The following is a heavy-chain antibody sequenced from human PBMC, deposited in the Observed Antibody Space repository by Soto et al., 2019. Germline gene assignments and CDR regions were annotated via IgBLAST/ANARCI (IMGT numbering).Heavy chain of an antibody. D-gene: IGHD4-4*01. CDR3: ARRTTSSPYNWFDP. V-gene: IGHV3-23*01. CDR2: ITGGGGST. CDR1: GFTFSSYA. Sequence: HPGGSLRLSCAASGFTFSSYAMSWVRQAPGKGLEWVSAITGGGGSTWSADSVKGRFTISRDNSRTTVYLQMSSLRAEDTAVYYCARRTTSSPYNWFDPWGQGTLVTVSS. J-gene: IGHJ5*02.